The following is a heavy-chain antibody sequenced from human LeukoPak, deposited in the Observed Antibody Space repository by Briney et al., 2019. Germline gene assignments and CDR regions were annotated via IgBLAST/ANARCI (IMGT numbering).Heavy chain of an antibody. D-gene: IGHD2-15*01. V-gene: IGHV3-23*01. Sequence: GGSLRLSCAASGFTFSNYAMSWVRQAPGKGLEWVSAISGSGGSSYYADSVKGRFTISRDNSKHTLYLQMNSLRPEDTAIYYCAKFPSSHIVVVVAATWGQGTLVTVSS. CDR3: AKFPSSHIVVVVAAT. CDR2: ISGSGGSS. CDR1: GFTFSNYA. J-gene: IGHJ5*02.